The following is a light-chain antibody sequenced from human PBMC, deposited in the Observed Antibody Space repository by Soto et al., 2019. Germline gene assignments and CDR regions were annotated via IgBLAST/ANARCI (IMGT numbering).Light chain of an antibody. CDR1: QSVSSSC. J-gene: IGKJ1*01. Sequence: EIVLTQSPGTLSLSPRERAALSCRASQSVSSSCLAWYQQKPGQAPRLLIYGASSRATGIPDRFSGSGSGTDFTLTISRLEPEDFAVYYCQQYGNSPWTFGQGTKVEIK. CDR3: QQYGNSPWT. V-gene: IGKV3-20*01. CDR2: GAS.